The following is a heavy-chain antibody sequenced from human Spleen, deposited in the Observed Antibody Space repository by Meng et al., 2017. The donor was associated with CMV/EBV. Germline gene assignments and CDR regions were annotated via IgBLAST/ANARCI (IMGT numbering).Heavy chain of an antibody. Sequence: QLQLQEWGPGLVKPSETLSLTCAVYGGSFSGYYWSWIRQPPGKGLEWIGEINHSGSTNYNPSLKSRVTISVDTSKNQFSLKLSSVTAADTAVYYCARGNAGTNDYWGQGTLVTVSS. J-gene: IGHJ4*02. V-gene: IGHV4-34*01. D-gene: IGHD1-7*01. CDR1: GGSFSGYY. CDR2: INHSGST. CDR3: ARGNAGTNDY.